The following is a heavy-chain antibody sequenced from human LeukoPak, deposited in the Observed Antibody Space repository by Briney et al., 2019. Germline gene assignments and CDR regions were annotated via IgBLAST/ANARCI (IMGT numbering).Heavy chain of an antibody. D-gene: IGHD6-13*01. V-gene: IGHV3-7*01. CDR3: ARDFGIAAAGTSIY. CDR1: GFTFSSYW. J-gene: IGHJ4*02. Sequence: GGSLRLSCAASGFTFSSYWMSWVRQAPGKGLEWVANIKQDGSEKYYVDSVKGRFTISRDNAKNSLYLQMNSLRAEDTAVYYCARDFGIAAAGTSIYWGQGTLVTVSS. CDR2: IKQDGSEK.